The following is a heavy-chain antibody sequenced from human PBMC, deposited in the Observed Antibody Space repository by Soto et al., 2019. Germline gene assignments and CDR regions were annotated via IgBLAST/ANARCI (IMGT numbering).Heavy chain of an antibody. V-gene: IGHV4-34*01. J-gene: IGHJ4*02. CDR1: GGSFGGYY. Sequence: QVQLQQWGAGRLKPSETLSLTCAVSGGSFGGYYWTWIRQPPGTGLEWTGEINHSGSTNSNPSLRIRVTISVNTSKNQVSLTLTSVTAADTAVYYCARDKITGLFDYWGQGTLVTVSS. D-gene: IGHD2-8*02. CDR2: INHSGST. CDR3: ARDKITGLFDY.